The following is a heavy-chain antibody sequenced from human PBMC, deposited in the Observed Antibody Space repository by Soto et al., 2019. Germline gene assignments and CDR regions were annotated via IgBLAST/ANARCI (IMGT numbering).Heavy chain of an antibody. Sequence: PSETLSLTCTVSGGSISSSNYYWAWIRQSPGKGLEWVATLYYSGSTYSNPSLKSRVTISVDTSKNQFSLKLSSVTAADTAVYYCARGAYCGGDCYLFDYWGQGTLVTVSS. CDR2: LYYSGST. CDR1: GGSISSSNYY. J-gene: IGHJ4*02. V-gene: IGHV4-39*01. D-gene: IGHD2-21*02. CDR3: ARGAYCGGDCYLFDY.